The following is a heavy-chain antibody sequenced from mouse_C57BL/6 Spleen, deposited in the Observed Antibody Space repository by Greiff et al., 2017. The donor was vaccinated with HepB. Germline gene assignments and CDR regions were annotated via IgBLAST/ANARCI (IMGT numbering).Heavy chain of an antibody. CDR1: GYAFSSSW. V-gene: IGHV1-82*01. Sequence: VQLQQSGPELVKPGASVKISCTASGYAFSSSWMNWVKQRPGKGLEWIGRIYPGDGDTNYNGKFKGKATLTADKSSSTAYMQLSSLTSEDSAVYFCARGLLWLRRVYFDYWGQGTTLTVAS. CDR3: ARGLLWLRRVYFDY. CDR2: IYPGDGDT. D-gene: IGHD2-2*01. J-gene: IGHJ2*01.